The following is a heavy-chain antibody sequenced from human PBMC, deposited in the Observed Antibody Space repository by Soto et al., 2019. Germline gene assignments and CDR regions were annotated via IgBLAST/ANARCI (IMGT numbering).Heavy chain of an antibody. CDR3: ARHEFSYYDSSGYPAFDY. J-gene: IGHJ4*02. Sequence: PSETLSLTCTVSGGSISSGGYYWSWIRQHPGKGLEWIGYIYYSGSTYYNPSLKSRVTISVDTSKNQFSLKLSSVTAADTAVYYCARHEFSYYDSSGYPAFDYWGQGTLVTVSS. D-gene: IGHD3-22*01. CDR1: GGSISSGGYY. CDR2: IYYSGST. V-gene: IGHV4-39*01.